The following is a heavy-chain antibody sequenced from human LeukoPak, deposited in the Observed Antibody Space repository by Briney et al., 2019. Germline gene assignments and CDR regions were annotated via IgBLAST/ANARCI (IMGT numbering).Heavy chain of an antibody. J-gene: IGHJ4*02. CDR3: ARADQWGDYYFDY. D-gene: IGHD2-21*01. CDR2: ISSLGSYI. V-gene: IGHV3-21*01. Sequence: GGSLRLSCTTSGFTFTDYNINWVRQAPGKGLEWVSSISSLGSYIFYANSAKGRFTISRDNAQNSLFLQMNSLRVDDTAVYYCARADQWGDYYFDYWGQGTLVTVSS. CDR1: GFTFTDYN.